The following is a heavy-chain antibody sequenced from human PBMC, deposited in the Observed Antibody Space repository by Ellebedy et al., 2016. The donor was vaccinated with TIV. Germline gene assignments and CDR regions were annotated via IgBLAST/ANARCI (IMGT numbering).Heavy chain of an antibody. D-gene: IGHD2-2*01. CDR3: AADRSISWYFY. J-gene: IGHJ4*02. V-gene: IGHV4-39*07. Sequence: MPSETLSLTCTVSGDSISSRNLYWGWIRQAPGKGLQWIGSIYSSWNTYYNPSLESRVTMSIDTSKNQFSLTLTSVTAADTAVYYCAADRSISWYFYWGQGTLVTVSS. CDR2: IYSSWNT. CDR1: GDSISSRNLY.